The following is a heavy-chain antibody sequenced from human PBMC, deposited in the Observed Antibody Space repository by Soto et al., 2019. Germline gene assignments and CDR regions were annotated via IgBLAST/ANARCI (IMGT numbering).Heavy chain of an antibody. D-gene: IGHD3-22*01. J-gene: IGHJ3*02. CDR1: GFTFSSYS. Sequence: PGGSLRLSCAASGFTFSSYSMNWVRQAPGKGLEWVSSISSSSYIYYADSVKGRFTISRDNAKNSLYLQMNSLRAEDTAVYYCARGGTMIARRAFDIWGQGTMVTVSS. CDR2: ISSSSYI. CDR3: ARGGTMIARRAFDI. V-gene: IGHV3-21*01.